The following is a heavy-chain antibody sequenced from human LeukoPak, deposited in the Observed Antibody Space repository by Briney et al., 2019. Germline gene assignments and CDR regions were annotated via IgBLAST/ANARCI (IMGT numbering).Heavy chain of an antibody. V-gene: IGHV4-39*07. CDR2: IYYSGST. D-gene: IGHD6-6*01. J-gene: IGHJ6*03. Sequence: SETLSLTCTVSGGSISSSSYYWGWIRQPPGKGLEWIGRIYYSGSTYYNPSLKSRVTISVDTSKNQFSLKLSSVTAADTAVYYCARDCIAARPYSSYYYYYYMDVWGKGTTVTVSS. CDR1: GGSISSSSYY. CDR3: ARDCIAARPYSSYYYYYYMDV.